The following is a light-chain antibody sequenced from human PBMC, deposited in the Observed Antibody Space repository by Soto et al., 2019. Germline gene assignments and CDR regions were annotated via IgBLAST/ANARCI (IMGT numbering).Light chain of an antibody. V-gene: IGLV2-14*03. Sequence: QSARTQPASVSGSPGQSITISCTGTSSDVGGYNYVSWYQQYPGKAPKLMIYDVSNRPSGVSNRFSGSKSGNTASLTISGLQAEDEADYYCSSYTTSNTFYVFGTGTKVTVL. CDR3: SSYTTSNTFYV. CDR1: SSDVGGYNY. J-gene: IGLJ1*01. CDR2: DVS.